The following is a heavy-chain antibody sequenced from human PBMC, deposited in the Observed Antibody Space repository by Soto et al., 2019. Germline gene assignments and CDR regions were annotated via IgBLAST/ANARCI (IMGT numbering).Heavy chain of an antibody. J-gene: IGHJ4*02. CDR1: GGSISSDY. Sequence: SETLSLTCTVSGGSISSDYWSWIRQPPGKGLEWIGYIYYSGSTNYNPSLKSRVTISIDVSKNQFSLSLRSLTAADTAVYYCARSREFDYWSQGTLVTV. CDR3: ARSREFDY. CDR2: IYYSGST. V-gene: IGHV4-59*12.